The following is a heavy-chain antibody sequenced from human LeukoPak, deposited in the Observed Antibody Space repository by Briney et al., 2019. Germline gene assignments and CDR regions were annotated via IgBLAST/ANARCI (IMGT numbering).Heavy chain of an antibody. Sequence: SETLSLTCTVSGGSISSYYWSWIRQPAGKGLEWIGRIYTSGSTNYNPSLKSRVTMSVDTSKNQFSLKLSSVTAADTAVYYCARAGYCSSTSCYVQAFDIWGQGTMVAVSS. CDR3: ARAGYCSSTSCYVQAFDI. J-gene: IGHJ3*02. V-gene: IGHV4-4*07. D-gene: IGHD2-2*01. CDR2: IYTSGST. CDR1: GGSISSYY.